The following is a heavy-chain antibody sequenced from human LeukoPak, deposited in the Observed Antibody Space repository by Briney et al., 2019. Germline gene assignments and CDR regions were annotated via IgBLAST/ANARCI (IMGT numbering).Heavy chain of an antibody. CDR1: GFTFSDYY. D-gene: IGHD3-22*01. Sequence: GGSLRLSCAASGFTFSDYYMSWIRQAPGKGLEWLSYISGTSISTYHADSVKGRFTISRDNAKNSLYLQMNSLSAEDTAVYFCARDNYESSGPQNFWGQGTLVTVSS. CDR3: ARDNYESSGPQNF. CDR2: ISGTSIST. V-gene: IGHV3-11*05. J-gene: IGHJ4*02.